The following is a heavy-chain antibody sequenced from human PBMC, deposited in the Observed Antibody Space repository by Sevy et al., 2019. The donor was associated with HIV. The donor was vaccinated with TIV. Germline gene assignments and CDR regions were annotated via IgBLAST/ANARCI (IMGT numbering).Heavy chain of an antibody. CDR2: IYTSGST. CDR3: ARDYCSGGSCYGSDAFDI. Sequence: SETLSLTCTVSGGSISSGTYYWIWVQQPAGKGLEWIGRIYTSGSTNYNPSLKSRVTISVDTSKNQFSLKLNSVTAADTAVYYCARDYCSGGSCYGSDAFDIWGRGTMVTVSS. CDR1: GGSISSGTYY. J-gene: IGHJ3*02. V-gene: IGHV4-61*02. D-gene: IGHD2-15*01.